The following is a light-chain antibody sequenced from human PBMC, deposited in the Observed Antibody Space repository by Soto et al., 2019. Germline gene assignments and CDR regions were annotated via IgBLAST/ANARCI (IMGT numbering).Light chain of an antibody. J-gene: IGLJ1*01. Sequence: QSVLTQPASVSGSPGQSITISCTGTRLDVGGYNYVSWYQQQPGKAPKLLIYEVTNRPSGVSDRFSGSKSDNTASLTISGLQTGDEADYYCCSYVSSKTYLFGTGTKVTVL. CDR3: CSYVSSKTYL. CDR2: EVT. V-gene: IGLV2-14*03. CDR1: RLDVGGYNY.